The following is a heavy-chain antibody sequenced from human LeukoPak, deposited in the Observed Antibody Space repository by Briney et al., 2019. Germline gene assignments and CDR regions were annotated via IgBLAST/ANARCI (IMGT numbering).Heavy chain of an antibody. J-gene: IGHJ4*02. CDR2: ISSSSSHI. D-gene: IGHD4-11*01. Sequence: GGSLRLSCAASGFTLSSYSMNWVRQAPGKWLEWVSSISSSSSHIYYADSVKGRFTISRDNAKNSLYLQMNSLRAEDTAVYYCARDYRSPYAYFDYWGRGTLVTVSS. CDR3: ARDYRSPYAYFDY. V-gene: IGHV3-21*01. CDR1: GFTLSSYS.